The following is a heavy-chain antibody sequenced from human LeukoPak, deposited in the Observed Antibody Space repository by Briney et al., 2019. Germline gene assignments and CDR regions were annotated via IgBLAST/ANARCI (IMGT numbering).Heavy chain of an antibody. Sequence: SETLSLTCAVYGGSFSGYYWSWIRQPPGKGLEWIGEINHSGSTNYNPSLTSRVTISVDTSKNQFSLKLSSVTAADTAVYYCARGVKYSSSSGYYYYYMDVWGKGTTVTVSS. V-gene: IGHV4-34*01. CDR2: INHSGST. CDR3: ARGVKYSSSSGYYYYYMDV. D-gene: IGHD6-6*01. CDR1: GGSFSGYY. J-gene: IGHJ6*03.